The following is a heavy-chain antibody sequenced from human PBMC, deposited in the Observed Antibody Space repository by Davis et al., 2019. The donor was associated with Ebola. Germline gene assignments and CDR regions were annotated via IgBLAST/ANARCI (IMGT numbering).Heavy chain of an antibody. CDR1: GFTFSSYA. D-gene: IGHD4-11*01. CDR3: ARDTVPDPSFGMDV. CDR2: ISSNGGST. J-gene: IGHJ6*02. Sequence: GESLKISCAASGFTFSSYAMHWVRQAPGKGLEYVSAISSNGGSTYYANSVKGRFTISRDNSKNTLYLQMGSLRAEDMAVYYCARDTVPDPSFGMDVWGQGTTVTVSS. V-gene: IGHV3-64*01.